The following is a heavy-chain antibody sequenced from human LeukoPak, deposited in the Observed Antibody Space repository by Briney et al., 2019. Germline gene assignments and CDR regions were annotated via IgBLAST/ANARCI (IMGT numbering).Heavy chain of an antibody. CDR2: IYYSGST. J-gene: IGHJ4*02. V-gene: IGHV4-31*03. CDR1: GGSISSGGYY. D-gene: IGHD2-2*02. Sequence: SQTLSLTCTVSGGSISSGGYYWSWIRQHPGKGLEWIGYIYYSGSTYYNPSLKSRVTISVDTSKNQFSLKLSSVTAADTAVYYCARGVVVPAAIGSYYFDCWGQGTLVTVSS. CDR3: ARGVVVPAAIGSYYFDC.